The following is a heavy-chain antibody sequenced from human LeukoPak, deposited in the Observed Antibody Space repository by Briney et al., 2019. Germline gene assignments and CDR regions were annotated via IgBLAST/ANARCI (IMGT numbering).Heavy chain of an antibody. CDR2: ISGRGDYI. CDR1: GFSFSGYA. D-gene: IGHD2-2*01. Sequence: GGSLRLSCAASGFSFSGYAMSWVRQAPGKGLEWVSAISGRGDYIYYADSVKGRFTFSRDNSKNTLYLQMNSLRAEDTALYYCVRQGGQTGDIVVVPAATSFDYWGQGTLVTVSS. CDR3: VRQGGQTGDIVVVPAATSFDY. J-gene: IGHJ4*02. V-gene: IGHV3-23*01.